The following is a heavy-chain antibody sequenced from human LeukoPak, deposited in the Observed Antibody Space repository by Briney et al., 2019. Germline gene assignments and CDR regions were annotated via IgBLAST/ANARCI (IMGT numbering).Heavy chain of an antibody. CDR3: ARRSLNYYDTSGYYFDY. V-gene: IGHV5-51*01. CDR2: IYPGDSDT. Sequence: GESLKISCQGSGYSFTNYWIGWVRQMPGKALEWMGVIYPGDSDTRYSPSFQGRINISADTSIDTAYLQWSSLKASDTAMYYCARRSLNYYDTSGYYFDYWGRGTLVTVSS. D-gene: IGHD3-22*01. CDR1: GYSFTNYW. J-gene: IGHJ4*02.